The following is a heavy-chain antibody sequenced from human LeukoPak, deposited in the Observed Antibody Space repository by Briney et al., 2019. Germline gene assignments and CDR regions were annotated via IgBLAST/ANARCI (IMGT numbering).Heavy chain of an antibody. Sequence: GGSLRLPCVASGFTFSNYWMAWIRHAPGRGLEWVANINKDGSDTCYLDSVRGRFTISRDNAKNSLYLQMNTLGAEDTAVYYCVRELVVGPAEYFQNWGQGTLVTVSS. V-gene: IGHV3-7*01. J-gene: IGHJ1*01. D-gene: IGHD2-15*01. CDR1: GFTFSNYW. CDR2: INKDGSDT. CDR3: VRELVVGPAEYFQN.